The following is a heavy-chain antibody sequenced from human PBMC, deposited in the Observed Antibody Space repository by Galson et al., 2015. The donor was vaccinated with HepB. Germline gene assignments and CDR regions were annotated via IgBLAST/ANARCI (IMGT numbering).Heavy chain of an antibody. Sequence: SLRLSCAASRFTFSSYSMNWVRQAPGKGLEWVSSISSSSSYIYYADSVKGRFTISRDNAKNSLYLQMNSLRAEDTAVYYCARVVAHYDTYYYMDVWGKGTTVTVSS. V-gene: IGHV3-21*01. CDR3: ARVVAHYDTYYYMDV. CDR2: ISSSSSYI. J-gene: IGHJ6*03. CDR1: RFTFSSYS.